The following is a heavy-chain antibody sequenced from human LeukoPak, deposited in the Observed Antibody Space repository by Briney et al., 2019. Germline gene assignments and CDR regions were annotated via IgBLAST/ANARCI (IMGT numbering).Heavy chain of an antibody. CDR2: IYYSGST. CDR1: GGSISSYY. Sequence: SETLSLTCTVSGGSISSYYWSWIRQPPGKGLEWIGYIYYSGSTNYNPSLKSRVTISVDTSKNPFSLKLSSVTAADTAVYYCAGERDYYYDSSGHFGYWGQGTLVTVSS. CDR3: AGERDYYYDSSGHFGY. V-gene: IGHV4-59*01. D-gene: IGHD3-22*01. J-gene: IGHJ4*02.